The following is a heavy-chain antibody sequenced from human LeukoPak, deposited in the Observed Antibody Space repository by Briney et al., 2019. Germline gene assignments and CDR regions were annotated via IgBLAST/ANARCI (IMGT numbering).Heavy chain of an antibody. V-gene: IGHV3-23*01. Sequence: GGSLRLSCAASGFTFSSYAMSWVRQAPGKGLEWVSAISGSGGGTYYADSVKGRFTISRGNAKNSLYLQMNSLRAEDTAVYYCARGVVDYWGQGTLVTVSS. CDR2: ISGSGGGT. D-gene: IGHD3-3*01. J-gene: IGHJ4*02. CDR3: ARGVVDY. CDR1: GFTFSSYA.